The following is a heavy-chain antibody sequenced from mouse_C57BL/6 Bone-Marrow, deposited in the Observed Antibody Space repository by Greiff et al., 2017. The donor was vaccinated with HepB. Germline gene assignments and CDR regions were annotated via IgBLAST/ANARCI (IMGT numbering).Heavy chain of an antibody. CDR1: GFTFSDYG. J-gene: IGHJ1*03. V-gene: IGHV5-17*01. CDR3: ARPGDIYYYGSSYYWYFDV. CDR2: ISSGSSTI. Sequence: EVMLVESGGGLVKPGGSLKLSCAASGFTFSDYGMHWVRQAPEKGLEWVAYISSGSSTIYYADTVKGRFTISRDNAKNTLFLQMTSLRSEDTAMYYCARPGDIYYYGSSYYWYFDVWGTGTTVTVSS. D-gene: IGHD1-1*01.